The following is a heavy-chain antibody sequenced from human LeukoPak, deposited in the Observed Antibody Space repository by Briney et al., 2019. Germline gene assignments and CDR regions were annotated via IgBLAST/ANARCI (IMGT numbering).Heavy chain of an antibody. Sequence: PGGSLRLSCAASGFTFSSYSMNWVRQAPGKGLEWVPSISSSSSYIYYADSVKGRFTISRDNAKNSLYLQMNSLRAEDTAVYYCVIYDSSGYYSGYWGQGTLVTVSS. V-gene: IGHV3-21*01. D-gene: IGHD3-22*01. CDR3: VIYDSSGYYSGY. J-gene: IGHJ4*02. CDR1: GFTFSSYS. CDR2: ISSSSSYI.